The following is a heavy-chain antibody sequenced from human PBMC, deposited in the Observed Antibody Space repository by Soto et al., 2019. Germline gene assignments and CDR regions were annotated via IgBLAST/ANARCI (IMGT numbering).Heavy chain of an antibody. V-gene: IGHV3-9*01. CDR1: GFTFDDYA. Sequence: PGGSLRLSCAASGFTFDDYAMHWVRQAPGKGLEWVSGISWNSGSIGYADSVKGRFTISRDNAKNSLYLQMNSLRAEDTALYYCAKYMAYYYDSSGYHYSAFDIWGQGTMVTVSS. D-gene: IGHD3-22*01. CDR3: AKYMAYYYDSSGYHYSAFDI. CDR2: ISWNSGSI. J-gene: IGHJ3*02.